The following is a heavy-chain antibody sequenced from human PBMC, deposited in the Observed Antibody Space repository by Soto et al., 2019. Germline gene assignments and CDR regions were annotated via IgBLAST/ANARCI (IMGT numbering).Heavy chain of an antibody. CDR1: GFTFSSYA. J-gene: IGHJ4*02. CDR2: ISGGSI. CDR3: ATLKATYYYDFFDY. V-gene: IGHV3-23*05. D-gene: IGHD3-22*01. Sequence: GGSLRLSCAASGFTFSSYAMSWVRQAPGKGLEWVSSISGGSIYYADSVKGRFTISRDNSKNTLNLQMNSLRAEDTAMYYCATLKATYYYDFFDYWGQGTLVTVSS.